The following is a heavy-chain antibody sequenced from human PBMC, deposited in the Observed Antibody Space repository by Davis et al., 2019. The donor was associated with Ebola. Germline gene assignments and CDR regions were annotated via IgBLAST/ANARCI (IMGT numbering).Heavy chain of an antibody. Sequence: PGGSLRLSCAASGFTFSNAWMSWVRQAPGKGLEWVGRIKSKTDGGTTDYAAPVKGRFTISRDNSKNTLYLQMNSLRAEDTAVYYCAKDLAALGSYYDSSGYYPGAYYFDYWGQGTLVTVSS. D-gene: IGHD3-22*01. V-gene: IGHV3-15*01. CDR2: IKSKTDGGTT. CDR3: AKDLAALGSYYDSSGYYPGAYYFDY. J-gene: IGHJ4*02. CDR1: GFTFSNAW.